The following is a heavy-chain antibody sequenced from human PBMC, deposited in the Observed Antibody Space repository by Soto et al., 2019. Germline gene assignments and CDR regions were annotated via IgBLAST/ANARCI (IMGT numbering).Heavy chain of an antibody. CDR2: IYYSGST. CDR3: ARQPATTYGSAGPPDV. D-gene: IGHD3-10*01. J-gene: IGHJ6*02. V-gene: IGHV4-39*01. CDR1: GDSISSSTYY. Sequence: SETLSLTCTVSGDSISSSTYYWGWIRQPPGKGLEWIGSIYYSGSTYYNPSLKSRVTISVDTSKNQFSLKLSSVTAADTAVYYCARQPATTYGSAGPPDVWGQGTTVTVSS.